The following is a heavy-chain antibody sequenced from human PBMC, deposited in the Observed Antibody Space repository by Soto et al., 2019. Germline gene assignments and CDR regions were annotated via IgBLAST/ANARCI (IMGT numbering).Heavy chain of an antibody. CDR3: AKGKLELPWFFDY. CDR1: GFTFSSYA. Sequence: GGSLRLSCAASGFTFSSYAMSWVLQAPGKGLEWVSAISGSGGSTYYADSVKGRFTISRDNSKNTLYLQMNSLRAEDTAVYYCAKGKLELPWFFDYWGQGTLVTVSS. CDR2: ISGSGGST. J-gene: IGHJ4*02. D-gene: IGHD1-7*01. V-gene: IGHV3-23*01.